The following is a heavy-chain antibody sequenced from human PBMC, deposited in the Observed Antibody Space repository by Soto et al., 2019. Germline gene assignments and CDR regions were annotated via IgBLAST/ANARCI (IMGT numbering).Heavy chain of an antibody. CDR3: ARLPSTYYGMDV. J-gene: IGHJ6*02. V-gene: IGHV4-4*02. CDR1: GGSISSSNW. CDR2: IYHSGST. Sequence: QVQLQESGPGLVKPSGTLSLTCAVSGGSISSSNWWSWVRQPPGKGLEWIGEIYHSGSTNYNPSLKSRVTRSVDKSKNQFSLKLSAVTAADTAVYYCARLPSTYYGMDVWGQGTTVTVSS.